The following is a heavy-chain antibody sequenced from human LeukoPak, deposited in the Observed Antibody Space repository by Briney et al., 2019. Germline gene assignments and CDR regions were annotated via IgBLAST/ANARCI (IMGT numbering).Heavy chain of an antibody. V-gene: IGHV4-34*01. CDR2: INHSGST. CDR1: GGSFSGYY. CDR3: ARGRGPTARYWYLYL. J-gene: IGHJ2*01. D-gene: IGHD3-16*01. Sequence: SEILSLTCAVYGGSFSGYYWNWIRQPPGKGLEWIGEINHSGSTNYNPSLKSRVTISVDTSKNQFSLELSSVTAADTAVYYCARGRGPTARYWYLYLWGRGTLVTVCS.